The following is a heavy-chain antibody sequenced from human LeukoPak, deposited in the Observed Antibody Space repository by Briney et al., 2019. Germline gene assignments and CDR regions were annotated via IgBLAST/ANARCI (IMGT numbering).Heavy chain of an antibody. CDR3: ASGAWLLGYCSSTSCYINNWFDP. D-gene: IGHD2-2*02. J-gene: IGHJ5*02. Sequence: ASVKVSCKASGGTFSSYAISWVRQAPGQGLEWMGRIIPILGIANYAQKFQGRVTITADKSTSTACMELSSLRSEDTAVYYCASGAWLLGYCSSTSCYINNWFDPWGQGTLVTVSS. CDR2: IIPILGIA. V-gene: IGHV1-69*04. CDR1: GGTFSSYA.